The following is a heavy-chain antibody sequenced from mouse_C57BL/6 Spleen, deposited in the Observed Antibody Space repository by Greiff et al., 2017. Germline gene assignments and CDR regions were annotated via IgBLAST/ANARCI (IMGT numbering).Heavy chain of an antibody. Sequence: VQLQQSGAELVKPGASVKLSCTASGFNIKDYYMHWVKQRTEQGLEWIGRIDPEDGETKYAPNFQGKATITADTSSNTAYLQLSSLTSEDTAVYYCARSMGYSNYGAMDYWGQGTSVTVSS. J-gene: IGHJ4*01. CDR1: GFNIKDYY. CDR2: IDPEDGET. V-gene: IGHV14-2*01. CDR3: ARSMGYSNYGAMDY. D-gene: IGHD2-5*01.